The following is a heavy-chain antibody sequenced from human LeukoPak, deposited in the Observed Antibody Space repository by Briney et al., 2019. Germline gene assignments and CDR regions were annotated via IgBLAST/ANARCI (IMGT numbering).Heavy chain of an antibody. CDR1: GYSLGKNYY. J-gene: IGHJ4*02. CDR3: ARYDSRGSASTKFNY. V-gene: IGHV4-38-2*01. D-gene: IGHD3-3*01. Sequence: SETLSLTCAVSGYSLGKNYYWGWIRQSPGKGLEWIGRIYGRASTSYNPSLMNRVTMSVDTSKNHFSLQLTSVTAADTAVYYCARYDSRGSASTKFNYWGPGIQVTVSS. CDR2: IYGRAST.